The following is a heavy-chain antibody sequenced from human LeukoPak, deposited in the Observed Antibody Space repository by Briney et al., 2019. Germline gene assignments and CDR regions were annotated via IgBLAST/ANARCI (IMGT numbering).Heavy chain of an antibody. CDR2: VYHSGST. Sequence: SETLSPTCAVSGYSISSGYYWGWIRRPPGKGLEWIGSVYHSGSTYYNPSLKSRVTISVDTSKNQFSLKLSSVTDADTAVYYCARHLYEFWSGYLNWFDPWGQGTLVTVSS. J-gene: IGHJ5*02. CDR3: ARHLYEFWSGYLNWFDP. D-gene: IGHD3-3*01. V-gene: IGHV4-38-2*01. CDR1: GYSISSGYY.